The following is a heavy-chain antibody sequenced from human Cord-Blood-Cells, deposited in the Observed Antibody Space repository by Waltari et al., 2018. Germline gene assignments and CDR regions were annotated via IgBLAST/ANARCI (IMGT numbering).Heavy chain of an antibody. CDR3: ARDPRQFSSSWYYYYYGMDV. CDR2: TYYSGST. D-gene: IGHD6-13*01. CDR1: GGSISSGDYY. J-gene: IGHJ6*02. Sequence: QVQLQESGPGLVKPSQTLSLTCTVSGGSISSGDYYWSWIRQPPGKGREWIGYTYYSGSTYYNPSLKSRVTISVDTSKNQFSLKLGSVTAADTAVCYCARDPRQFSSSWYYYYYGMDVWGQGTTVTVSS. V-gene: IGHV4-30-4*08.